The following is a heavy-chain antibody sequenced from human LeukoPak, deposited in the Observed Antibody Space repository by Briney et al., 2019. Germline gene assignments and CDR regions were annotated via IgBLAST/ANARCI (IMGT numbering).Heavy chain of an antibody. CDR1: GGSISSYY. D-gene: IGHD1-26*01. J-gene: IGHJ4*02. CDR3: ARLPYSGTYYFDY. V-gene: IGHV4-59*08. Sequence: SETLSLTCAVSGGSISSYYWSWIRQPPGKGLELIGYIYYGGSTNYNPSLKSRVTISVDTSKNQFSLKLSSVTAADTAVYYCARLPYSGTYYFDYWGQGTLVTVSS. CDR2: IYYGGST.